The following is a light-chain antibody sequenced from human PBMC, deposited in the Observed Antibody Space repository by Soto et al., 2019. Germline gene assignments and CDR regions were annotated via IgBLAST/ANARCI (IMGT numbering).Light chain of an antibody. V-gene: IGKV3-11*01. CDR3: QQRSDWPPGYT. CDR1: QSVSSY. CDR2: DTS. J-gene: IGKJ2*01. Sequence: EVVLTQSPATLSLSPGETATLSCRASQSVSSYLAWYQQKPGQAPRLIIYDTSNRATGIPARFSGSGSGTDFTLTISSLEPEDFAIYYCQQRSDWPPGYTFGQGTKLEIK.